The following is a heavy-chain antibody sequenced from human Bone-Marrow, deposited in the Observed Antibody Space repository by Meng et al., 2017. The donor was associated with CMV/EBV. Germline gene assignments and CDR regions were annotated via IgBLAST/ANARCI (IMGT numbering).Heavy chain of an antibody. CDR1: GFTFNNYG. CDR3: ARDRIGTFPNWFDP. Sequence: ASGFTFNNYGMTWVRQAPGKGLDWVAAIIASGGDTFYADSVEGRFTISRDNSRNTLYLHMSSLRDEDTAVYYCARDRIGTFPNWFDPWGQGTLVTVSS. V-gene: IGHV3-23*01. D-gene: IGHD2/OR15-2a*01. J-gene: IGHJ5*02. CDR2: IIASGGDT.